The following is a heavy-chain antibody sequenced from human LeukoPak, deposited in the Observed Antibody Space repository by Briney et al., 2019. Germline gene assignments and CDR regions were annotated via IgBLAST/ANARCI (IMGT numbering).Heavy chain of an antibody. J-gene: IGHJ4*02. CDR3: ARGSDTAMVPLSY. D-gene: IGHD5-18*01. CDR2: ISSSGSTI. CDR1: GFTFSDYY. Sequence: GGSLRLSCAAPGFTFSDYYMSWIRQAPGKGLEWVSYISSSGSTIYYADSVKGRFTISRDNAKNSLYLQMNSLGAEDTAVYYCARGSDTAMVPLSYWGQGTLVTVSS. V-gene: IGHV3-11*01.